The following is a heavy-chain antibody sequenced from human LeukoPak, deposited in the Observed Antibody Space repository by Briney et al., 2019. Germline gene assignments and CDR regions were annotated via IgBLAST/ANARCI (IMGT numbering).Heavy chain of an antibody. V-gene: IGHV1-3*01. Sequence: EASVKVSCKASGYTFTSYAMHWVRQAPGQRLEWMGWINAGNGNTKYSQKFQGRVTITRDTSASTAYMELSSLRSEDTAVYYCASSYCSSTSCYPYYYYGMDVWGQGTTVTVSS. D-gene: IGHD2-2*01. CDR2: INAGNGNT. J-gene: IGHJ6*02. CDR1: GYTFTSYA. CDR3: ASSYCSSTSCYPYYYYGMDV.